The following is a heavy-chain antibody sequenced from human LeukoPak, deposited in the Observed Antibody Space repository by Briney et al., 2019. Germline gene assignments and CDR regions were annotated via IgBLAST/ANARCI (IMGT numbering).Heavy chain of an antibody. V-gene: IGHV1-8*02. CDR1: GYTFIGYY. D-gene: IGHD1-26*01. Sequence: ASVKVSCKASGYTFIGYYIHWVRQAPGQGLEWMGWMNPNSGNTGYAQKFQGRVTMTRNTSISTAYMELSSLRSEDTAVYYCARISYSGGVDYWGQGTLVTVSS. CDR2: MNPNSGNT. CDR3: ARISYSGGVDY. J-gene: IGHJ4*02.